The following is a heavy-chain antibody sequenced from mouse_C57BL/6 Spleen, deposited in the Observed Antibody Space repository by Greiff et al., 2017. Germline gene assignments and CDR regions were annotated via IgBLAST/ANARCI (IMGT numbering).Heavy chain of an antibody. CDR2: IDPETGGT. D-gene: IGHD1-1*01. J-gene: IGHJ1*03. Sequence: QVQLQQSGAELVRPGASVTLSCKASGYTFTDYEMHWVKQTPVHGLEWIGAIDPETGGTAYNQKFKGKAILTADKSSSTAYMELRSLTSEDSAVYYCTRNYGSNWYVDDWGTGTTLTVSS. V-gene: IGHV1-15*01. CDR3: TRNYGSNWYVDD. CDR1: GYTFTDYE.